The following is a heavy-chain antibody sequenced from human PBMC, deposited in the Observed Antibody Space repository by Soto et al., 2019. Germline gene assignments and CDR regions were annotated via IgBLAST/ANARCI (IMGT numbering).Heavy chain of an antibody. CDR2: IWYDGSNK. V-gene: IGHV3-33*01. CDR1: GFTFSSYG. J-gene: IGHJ4*02. CDR3: ARDRTTVVTPYFDY. D-gene: IGHD4-17*01. Sequence: GGSLRLSCAASGFTFSSYGMHWVRQAPGKGLEWVAVIWYDGSNKYYADSVKGRFTISRDNSKNTLYLQMNSLRAEETAVYYCARDRTTVVTPYFDYWGQGTLVTVSS.